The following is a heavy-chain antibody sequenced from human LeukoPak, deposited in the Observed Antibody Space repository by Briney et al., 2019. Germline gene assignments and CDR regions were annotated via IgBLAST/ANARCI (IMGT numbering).Heavy chain of an antibody. D-gene: IGHD3-10*01. CDR3: ATYPFRGATHYFDY. CDR2: IYYSGST. CDR1: GGSISSSSYY. V-gene: IGHV4-39*07. J-gene: IGHJ4*02. Sequence: SETLSLTCTVSGGSISSSSYYWGWIRQPPGKGLEWIGSIYYSGSTYYNPSLKSRVTISVDTSKNQFSLKLSSVTAADTAVYYCATYPFRGATHYFDYWGQGILVTVSS.